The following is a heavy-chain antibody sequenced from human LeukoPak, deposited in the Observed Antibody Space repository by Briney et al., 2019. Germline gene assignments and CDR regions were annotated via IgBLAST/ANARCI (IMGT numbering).Heavy chain of an antibody. Sequence: PGGSLRLSCAASGFTFSNYGMHWVRQAPGKGLEWVAVISLDGSNKYYADSVKGRFTISRDNSKNTLYLQVNSLRAEDTAVYYCAKDSYSSGSYGYFQHWGQGTLVTVSS. CDR2: ISLDGSNK. CDR3: AKDSYSSGSYGYFQH. D-gene: IGHD6-19*01. J-gene: IGHJ1*01. CDR1: GFTFSNYG. V-gene: IGHV3-30*18.